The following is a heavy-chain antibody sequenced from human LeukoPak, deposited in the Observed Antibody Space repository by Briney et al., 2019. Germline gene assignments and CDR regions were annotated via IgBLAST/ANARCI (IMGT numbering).Heavy chain of an antibody. J-gene: IGHJ6*03. V-gene: IGHV4-4*02. CDR2: IYHSGSI. CDR3: ARCGGKWLHYMDV. Sequence: SETLSLTCAVSGGSISSSNWWSWVRQPPGKGLEWIGEIYHSGSINYNPSLKSRVTISVDKSKNQFSLKLSSVTAADTAAYYCARCGGKWLHYMDVWGKGTTVTVSS. CDR1: GGSISSSNW. D-gene: IGHD5-12*01.